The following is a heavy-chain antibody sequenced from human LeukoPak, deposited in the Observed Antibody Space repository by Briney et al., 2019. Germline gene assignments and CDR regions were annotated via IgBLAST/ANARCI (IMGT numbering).Heavy chain of an antibody. Sequence: SETLSLTCAVSGDSISSGDYYWSWIRQPAGKGLEWIGRISSSGSTNYNPSLKSRVTISVDTSKNQFSLKLSSVTAADTAVYYCARGTVYYYDSSGYSLVDYWGQGTLVTVSS. CDR1: GDSISSGDYY. CDR2: ISSSGST. J-gene: IGHJ4*02. CDR3: ARGTVYYYDSSGYSLVDY. D-gene: IGHD3-22*01. V-gene: IGHV4-61*02.